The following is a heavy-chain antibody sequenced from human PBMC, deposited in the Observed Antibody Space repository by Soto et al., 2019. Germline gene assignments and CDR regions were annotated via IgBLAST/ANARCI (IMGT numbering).Heavy chain of an antibody. J-gene: IGHJ6*03. Sequence: SETLSLTCAVYGGSFSGYYWSWIRQPPGKGLEWIGEINHSGSTNYNPSLKSRVTISVDTSKNQFSLKLSSVTAADTAVYYCARVPKNDIVVVVAAEKMTVDYYMDVWGKGTTVTVSS. D-gene: IGHD2-15*01. CDR1: GGSFSGYY. CDR2: INHSGST. V-gene: IGHV4-34*01. CDR3: ARVPKNDIVVVVAAEKMTVDYYMDV.